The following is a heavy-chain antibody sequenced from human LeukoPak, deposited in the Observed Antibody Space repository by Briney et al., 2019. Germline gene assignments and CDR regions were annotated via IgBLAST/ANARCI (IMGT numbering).Heavy chain of an antibody. CDR1: GDSFSSYY. CDR3: ARKSLHSSSLGAFDI. CDR2: IFISGNT. D-gene: IGHD3-22*01. V-gene: IGHV4-4*07. J-gene: IGHJ3*02. Sequence: SETLSLTCAVSGDSFSSYYWNWIRQPAGKGLEWIGRIFISGNTDYNPSLKSRVTMSVDTSRNQFSLKLTSVTAADTAMYYCARKSLHSSSLGAFDIWGQGTVVTVSS.